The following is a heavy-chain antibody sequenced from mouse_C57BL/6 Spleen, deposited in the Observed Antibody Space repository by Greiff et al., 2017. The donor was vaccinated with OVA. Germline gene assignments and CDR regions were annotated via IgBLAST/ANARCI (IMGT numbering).Heavy chain of an antibody. Sequence: VQLKESGPELVKPGASVKISCKASGYSFTDYNMNWVKQSHGKSLEWIGVINPNYGTTSYNQKFKGKATLTVDQSSSTAYMQLNSLTSEDSAVYYCARPHYYGSSSYAMDYWGQGTSVTVSS. V-gene: IGHV1-39*01. CDR2: INPNYGTT. J-gene: IGHJ4*01. CDR1: GYSFTDYN. D-gene: IGHD1-1*01. CDR3: ARPHYYGSSSYAMDY.